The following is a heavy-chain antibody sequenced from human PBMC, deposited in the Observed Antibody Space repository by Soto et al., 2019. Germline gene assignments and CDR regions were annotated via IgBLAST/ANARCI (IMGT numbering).Heavy chain of an antibody. CDR2: IYFRGST. V-gene: IGHV4-38-2*02. CDR3: AREILTGYYPAGWFDP. D-gene: IGHD3-9*01. CDR1: GDNIKTFD. Sequence: PSVTLCVRCTVSGDNIKTFDFRWIRKTTGKGLEWIGSIYFRGSTYYNPSLKSRVTVSVDTSKKQFSLKLTSVTAADTAVYYCAREILTGYYPAGWFDPWGQGTLVTVSS. J-gene: IGHJ5*02.